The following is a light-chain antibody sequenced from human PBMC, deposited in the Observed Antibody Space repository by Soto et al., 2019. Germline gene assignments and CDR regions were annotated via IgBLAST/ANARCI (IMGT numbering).Light chain of an antibody. Sequence: DIQMTQSPSTLSASVGDRVTITCRASQSISSWLAWYQQKPGKAPKVLIYKASSLESGVPSRFSGSGSGTEFTLTISSLQPDDFATYYCQQYNSYPTFGQGTRLESK. CDR1: QSISSW. J-gene: IGKJ5*01. V-gene: IGKV1-5*03. CDR2: KAS. CDR3: QQYNSYPT.